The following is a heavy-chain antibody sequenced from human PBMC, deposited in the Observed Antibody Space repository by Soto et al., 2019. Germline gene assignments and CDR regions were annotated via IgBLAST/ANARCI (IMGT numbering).Heavy chain of an antibody. J-gene: IGHJ4*02. D-gene: IGHD6-19*01. CDR3: ARDTGWGLGY. CDR2: IYYSGGT. CDR1: GDSINSNYC. Sequence: QVQLRESGPGLVRPSGTLSLTCAVSGDSINSNYCWTWVRQPPGKGPEWIAEIYYSGGTSYNPSLKSRVTISMDKSKNQFSLNLTSVTAADTAMYYCARDTGWGLGYWGQGTLVTVSS. V-gene: IGHV4-4*02.